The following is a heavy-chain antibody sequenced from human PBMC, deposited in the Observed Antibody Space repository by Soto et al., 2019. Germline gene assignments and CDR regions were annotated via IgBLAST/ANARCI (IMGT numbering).Heavy chain of an antibody. J-gene: IGHJ5*02. D-gene: IGHD3-22*01. CDR1: GYSISSGYY. CDR2: IYHSGRT. CDR3: ARVLHYYASSGPPNWFDP. V-gene: IGHV4-38-2*01. Sequence: SETLSLTCAVSGYSISSGYYWGWIRQPPGKGLEWIGSIYHSGRTYYNPSLKSRVTISVDTSKNQFSLKLSSVTAADPAVYYCARVLHYYASSGPPNWFDPWGQGTLVTVSS.